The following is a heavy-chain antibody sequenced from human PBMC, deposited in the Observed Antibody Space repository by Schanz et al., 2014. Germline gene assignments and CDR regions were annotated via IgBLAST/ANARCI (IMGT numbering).Heavy chain of an antibody. D-gene: IGHD6-13*01. CDR3: AKEKEEVAADGSFFHY. Sequence: QVQLVESGGGVVQPGRSLRLSCAASGITLSGYGLHWLRQAPGKGLEWVGFISFDGRNTGYAHSVKGRFTISRDNSKNTVNLQMNSLRAEDTAVYYCAKEKEEVAADGSFFHYWGQGTLVTVSS. J-gene: IGHJ4*02. V-gene: IGHV3-30*18. CDR1: GITLSGYG. CDR2: ISFDGRNT.